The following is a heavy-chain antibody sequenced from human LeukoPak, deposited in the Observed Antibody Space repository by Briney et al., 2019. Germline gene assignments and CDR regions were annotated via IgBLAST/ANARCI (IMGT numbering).Heavy chain of an antibody. Sequence: GGSLRLSCAASGFTFSNYNMNWVRQAPGKGLEWVSYISTSGRAIFYADSVKGRFTISRDNAKNSLYLQINSLRVEDTAVYYCARGVRIAVADYWGQGTLVTVSS. CDR3: ARGVRIAVADY. J-gene: IGHJ4*02. CDR2: ISTSGRAI. CDR1: GFTFSNYN. V-gene: IGHV3-48*04. D-gene: IGHD6-13*01.